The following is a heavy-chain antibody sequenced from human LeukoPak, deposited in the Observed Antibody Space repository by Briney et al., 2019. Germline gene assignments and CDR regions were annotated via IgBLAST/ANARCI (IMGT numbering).Heavy chain of an antibody. V-gene: IGHV4-39*07. Sequence: AETLCLTCAVSGVSMSSSSFSWGWIRQPPGLGLVWIGSIYSSGSTHYNPSLKSRFTMSVDSSKNQFSLKLSSMTAADTAVYYCAREMYNSSWYYFDYWGQGTLVTVSS. CDR1: GVSMSSSSFS. CDR2: IYSSGST. D-gene: IGHD6-13*01. CDR3: AREMYNSSWYYFDY. J-gene: IGHJ4*02.